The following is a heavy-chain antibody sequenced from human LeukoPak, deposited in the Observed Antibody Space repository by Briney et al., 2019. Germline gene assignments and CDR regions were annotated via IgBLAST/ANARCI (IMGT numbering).Heavy chain of an antibody. Sequence: ASVKVSCKASGYTFTGYYMHWVRQAPGQGLEWMGWINPNSGGTNYAQKFQGRVTMTRDTSISTAYMELRSPRSDDAAVYYCAGRIGGLGAFDIWGQGTMVTVSS. CDR3: AGRIGGLGAFDI. CDR2: INPNSGGT. J-gene: IGHJ3*02. V-gene: IGHV1-2*02. D-gene: IGHD3-16*01. CDR1: GYTFTGYY.